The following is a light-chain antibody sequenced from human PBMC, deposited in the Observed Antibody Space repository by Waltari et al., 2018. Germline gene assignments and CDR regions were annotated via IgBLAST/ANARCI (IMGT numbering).Light chain of an antibody. CDR2: DVT. J-gene: IGLJ3*02. Sequence: QSALTQPASVSGSPGQSITISCTGTSSDIGRYNYVSWFQQRPGKAPKLMIYDVTKRPSGLSNRFSCSKSGNTASLTISGLQTEDEADYYCSSFTSSSSWVFGGGTRLTVL. V-gene: IGLV2-14*03. CDR3: SSFTSSSSWV. CDR1: SSDIGRYNY.